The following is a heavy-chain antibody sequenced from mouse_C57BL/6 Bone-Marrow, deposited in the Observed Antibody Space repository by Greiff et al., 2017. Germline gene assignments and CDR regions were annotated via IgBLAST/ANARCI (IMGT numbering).Heavy chain of an antibody. CDR3: ATSDYYGYFDY. V-gene: IGHV1-69*01. Sequence: VQLQQPGAELVMPGASVKLSCKASGYTFTSYWMHWVKQRPGQGLEWIGEIDPSDCYTNYNQKFKGKSTLTVDKSSSTAYMQLSSLTSEDSAVYYCATSDYYGYFDYWGQGTTLTVSS. CDR2: IDPSDCYT. D-gene: IGHD1-1*01. J-gene: IGHJ2*01. CDR1: GYTFTSYW.